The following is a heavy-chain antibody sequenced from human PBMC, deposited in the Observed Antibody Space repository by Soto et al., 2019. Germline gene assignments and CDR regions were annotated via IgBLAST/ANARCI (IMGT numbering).Heavy chain of an antibody. CDR2: IKSKGGGGTS. V-gene: IGHV3-15*07. CDR1: GLTFSDAW. D-gene: IGHD3-16*01. Sequence: EVQLVESGGGLVKPGGSLRLSCVVSGLTFSDAWMNWVRQAPGKGLEWVGRIKSKGGGGTSDYGAPVKGRFTISRDDSRNTLYLHMNSLKTEDTGLYYCTHSANYWGNFHRWGQGTLVTVSP. CDR3: THSANYWGNFHR. J-gene: IGHJ4*02.